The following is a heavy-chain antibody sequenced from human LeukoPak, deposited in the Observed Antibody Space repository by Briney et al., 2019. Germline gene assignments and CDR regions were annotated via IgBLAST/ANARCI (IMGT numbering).Heavy chain of an antibody. J-gene: IGHJ4*02. CDR2: IIPILGIA. CDR3: ARDQGSSRIGGPADY. V-gene: IGHV1-69*04. D-gene: IGHD1-26*01. Sequence: SVTVSCKASGGTFISYAISWVRQAPGQGLEWMGRIIPILGIANYAQKFQGRVTITADKSTSTAYMELSSLRSEDTAVYYCARDQGSSRIGGPADYWGQGTLVTVSS. CDR1: GGTFISYA.